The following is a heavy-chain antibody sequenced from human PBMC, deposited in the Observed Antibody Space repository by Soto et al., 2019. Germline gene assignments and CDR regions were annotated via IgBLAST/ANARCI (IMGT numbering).Heavy chain of an antibody. CDR1: GGSYSISTYS. V-gene: IGHV4-30-2*01. CDR2: IYQSGVT. CDR3: AGMPYTSGLRFDP. Sequence: TLSLTCNMSGGSYSISTYSWSWIRQPPGKALQWIGFIYQSGVTSYNPSLASRVSISLDRSNNQCSLKLKSVTAADTAVYFCAGMPYTSGLRFDPWGPGTLVTVSS. J-gene: IGHJ5*02. D-gene: IGHD6-19*01.